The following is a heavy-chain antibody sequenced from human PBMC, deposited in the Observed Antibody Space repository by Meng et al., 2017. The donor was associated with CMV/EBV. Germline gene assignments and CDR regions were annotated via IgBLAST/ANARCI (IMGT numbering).Heavy chain of an antibody. D-gene: IGHD3-3*01. J-gene: IGHJ6*02. V-gene: IGHV3-7*01. Sequence: ETLSLTCAASGFTFSSYRMSWVRQAPGKGLEWVANIKQDGSEKYYVDSVKGRFTISRDNAKNSLYLQMNSLRAEDTAVYYCARDGRDDFWSGVDVWGQGTTVTVSS. CDR3: ARDGRDDFWSGVDV. CDR2: IKQDGSEK. CDR1: GFTFSSYR.